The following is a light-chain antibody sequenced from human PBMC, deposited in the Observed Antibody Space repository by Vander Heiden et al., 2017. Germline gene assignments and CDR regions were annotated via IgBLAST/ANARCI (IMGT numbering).Light chain of an antibody. CDR3: QQRSNWPPIFT. V-gene: IGKV3-11*01. J-gene: IGKJ3*01. Sequence: EIVLTQSPATLSLSPGERATLSCRASQSVSSYLAWYQQKPSQAPRLLIYDASNRATGIPARFSGSGSGTDFTLTISSLEPEDFAVYYCQQRSNWPPIFTFGSGTKVDIK. CDR2: DAS. CDR1: QSVSSY.